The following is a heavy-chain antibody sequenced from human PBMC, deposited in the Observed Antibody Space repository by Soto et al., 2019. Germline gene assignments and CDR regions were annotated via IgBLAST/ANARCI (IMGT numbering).Heavy chain of an antibody. Sequence: GGSLRLSCAASGFTFSSYGMHWVRQAPGKGLEWVAVISYDGSNKYYADSVKGRFTISRDNSKNTLYLQMNSLRAEDTAVYYCAKLGELSLSASGYWGQGTLVTVSS. V-gene: IGHV3-30*18. CDR2: ISYDGSNK. CDR3: AKLGELSLSASGY. D-gene: IGHD3-16*02. J-gene: IGHJ4*02. CDR1: GFTFSSYG.